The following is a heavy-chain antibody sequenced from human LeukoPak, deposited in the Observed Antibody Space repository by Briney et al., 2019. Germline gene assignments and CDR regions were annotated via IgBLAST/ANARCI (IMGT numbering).Heavy chain of an antibody. CDR3: ASGTGWLIDS. CDR2: IGGSTSTI. V-gene: IGHV3-48*04. D-gene: IGHD3-9*01. J-gene: IGHJ4*02. CDR1: GFTFSSYS. Sequence: GGSLTLSCAASGFTFSSYSMNWVLQAPGKGLEWVSYIGGSTSTIYYADSVRGRFTISRDNAKNSLYLQMSSLRPEDTALYYCASGTGWLIDSWGQGTLVTVSS.